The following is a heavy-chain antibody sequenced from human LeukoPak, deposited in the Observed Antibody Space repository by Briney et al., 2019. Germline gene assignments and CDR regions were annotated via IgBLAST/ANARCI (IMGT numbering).Heavy chain of an antibody. CDR1: GFSLTTTGVG. CDR3: AHRHWSGCSYAFDI. V-gene: IGHV2-5*02. CDR2: IYWDEDK. J-gene: IGHJ3*02. Sequence: SGPTLVKPTQPLTLTCTFSGFSLTTTGVGVGWIRQPPGKALEWLALIYWDEDKRYSTSLKSRLTITKDNSKNQVVLTMTNMDPVDTATYYCAHRHWSGCSYAFDIWGQGTVVTVSS. D-gene: IGHD3-3*01.